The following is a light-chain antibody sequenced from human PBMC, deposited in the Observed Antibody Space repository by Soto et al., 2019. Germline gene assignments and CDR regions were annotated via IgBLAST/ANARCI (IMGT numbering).Light chain of an antibody. CDR3: QQRIAWPRT. CDR1: QRVHIY. Sequence: IGLTQSPGTLSLSPGERATLSCRASQRVHIYLAWYQQKPGQAPRLLISETSNRATDIPARFSGSGYGTDFTLTISSLEPEDFAVYYCQQRIAWPRTFGQGTKVEIK. J-gene: IGKJ1*01. CDR2: ETS. V-gene: IGKV3-11*01.